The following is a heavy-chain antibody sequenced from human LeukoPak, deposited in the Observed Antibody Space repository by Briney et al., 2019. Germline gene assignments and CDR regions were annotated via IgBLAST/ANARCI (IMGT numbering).Heavy chain of an antibody. CDR3: AREGRGYYDSSGYYDDAFDI. J-gene: IGHJ3*02. CDR2: MNPNSGNT. Sequence: GASVKVSCKASGYTFTSYDINWVRQAPGQGLEWMGWMNPNSGNTGYAQKFQGRVTMTRNTSISTAYMELSSLRSEDTAVYYCAREGRGYYDSSGYYDDAFDIWGQGTMVTVSS. CDR1: GYTFTSYD. V-gene: IGHV1-8*01. D-gene: IGHD3-22*01.